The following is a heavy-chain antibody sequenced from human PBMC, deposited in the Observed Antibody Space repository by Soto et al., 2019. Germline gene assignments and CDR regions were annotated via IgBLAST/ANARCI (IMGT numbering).Heavy chain of an antibody. CDR1: EGTFNNYA. Sequence: QVQLVQSGAEVTQPGASVRVSCKTSEGTFNNYAISWVRQSPGQGIEWMGGLIPLFDAVKYAQKFQGRVTITAEKSTGTAYMELHSLTSEDTAVYYCARHDAWRETSGYFSLDYWGQGTPVTVTS. CDR3: ARHDAWRETSGYFSLDY. V-gene: IGHV1-69*06. CDR2: LIPLFDAV. D-gene: IGHD3-22*01. J-gene: IGHJ4*02.